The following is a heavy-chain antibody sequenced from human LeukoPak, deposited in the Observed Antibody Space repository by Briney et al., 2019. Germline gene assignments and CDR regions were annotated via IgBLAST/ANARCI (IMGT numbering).Heavy chain of an antibody. V-gene: IGHV3-7*01. CDR2: IKGDGSEK. D-gene: IGHD6-6*01. J-gene: IGHJ4*02. Sequence: GESLRLSCAASGFTFSSYWMSWVRQAPGKGLEWVANIKGDGSEKYYVESVKGRFTISRDNAKNSLYLQRNSLRAEDTAVYYCASPAKYSDTWYFDYWGQGTLVTVSS. CDR1: GFTFSSYW. CDR3: ASPAKYSDTWYFDY.